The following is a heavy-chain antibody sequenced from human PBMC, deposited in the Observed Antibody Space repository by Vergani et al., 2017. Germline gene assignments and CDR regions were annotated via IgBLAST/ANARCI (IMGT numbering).Heavy chain of an antibody. J-gene: IGHJ4*02. CDR3: ARSRYDILTGVFDY. V-gene: IGHV4-39*01. CDR2: ISYSGST. CDR1: GGSISSSSYY. Sequence: QLQLQESGPGLVKPSETLSLTCTVSGGSISSSSYYWGWIRQPPGKGLEWIGSISYSGSTYYNPSLKSRVTISVDTSKNQCALKMSSVTAADTAVYYCARSRYDILTGVFDYWGQGTLVTVSS. D-gene: IGHD3-9*01.